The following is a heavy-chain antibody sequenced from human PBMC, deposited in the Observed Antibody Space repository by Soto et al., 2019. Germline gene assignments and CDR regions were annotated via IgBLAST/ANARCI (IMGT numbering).Heavy chain of an antibody. V-gene: IGHV4-31*03. Sequence: QIELQEAGPGLVKPSQTLSLTCFVSGYFIGAGGYYWSWVRHHPGKGLEWIGSFYSSGSIIYNPSIRSRVSITGDMSTNHFSMSLTSVTAADTARYYCARMYSSGSGWFHPWGQGTLVTVSS. J-gene: IGHJ5*02. CDR2: FYSSGSI. CDR3: ARMYSSGSGWFHP. D-gene: IGHD6-19*01. CDR1: GYFIGAGGYY.